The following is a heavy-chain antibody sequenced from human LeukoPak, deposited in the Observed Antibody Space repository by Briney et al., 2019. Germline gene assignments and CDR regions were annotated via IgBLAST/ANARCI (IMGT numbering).Heavy chain of an antibody. V-gene: IGHV4-34*01. CDR2: INHSGST. Sequence: SSETLSLTCAVYGGSFSGYYWSWIRQPPGKGLEWIGEINHSGSTNYNPSLKSRVTISVDTSKNQFSLKLSSVTAADTAVYYCVRGRWLRLAYYYGMDVWGKGTTVTVSS. D-gene: IGHD5-12*01. CDR3: VRGRWLRLAYYYGMDV. CDR1: GGSFSGYY. J-gene: IGHJ6*04.